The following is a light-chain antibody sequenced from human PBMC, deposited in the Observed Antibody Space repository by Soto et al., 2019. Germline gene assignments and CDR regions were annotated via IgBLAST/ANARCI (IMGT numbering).Light chain of an antibody. V-gene: IGKV3-11*01. CDR2: DAS. CDR3: QQRSNWTLT. Sequence: EILLTQSPATLSLSPGERATLSCRASQSVSSYLAWYQQKPGQAPRLLIYDASNRATGIPARFSGSGSGTDFTLTIISLEPEDFAVYYCQQRSNWTLTFGGGTKVDIK. J-gene: IGKJ4*01. CDR1: QSVSSY.